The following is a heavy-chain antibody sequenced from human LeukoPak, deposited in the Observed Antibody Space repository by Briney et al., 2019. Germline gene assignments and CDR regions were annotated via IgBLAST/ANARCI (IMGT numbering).Heavy chain of an antibody. D-gene: IGHD3-10*01. CDR3: AKVPPGPGELFDY. CDR1: GFTFSSYG. J-gene: IGHJ4*02. V-gene: IGHV3-30*18. Sequence: GGSLRLSCAASGFTFSSYGMHWVRQAPGKGLEWVAVISYDGSNKYYADSVKGRFTISRDNSKNTLYLQMNSLRAEDTAVYYCAKVPPGPGELFDYWGQGTLVTVSS. CDR2: ISYDGSNK.